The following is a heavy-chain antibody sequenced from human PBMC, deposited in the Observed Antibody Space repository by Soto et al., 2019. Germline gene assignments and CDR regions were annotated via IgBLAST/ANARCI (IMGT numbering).Heavy chain of an antibody. CDR2: IHHDGGT. Sequence: VQLQESGPGLVKLSGTLSLTCAVSGYSVSSGSWWGWVRQPPGKGLEWIGVIHHDGGTFFKPSLKSRVTMSLDTSKYQFSLALSAVTAADTALYSCAKSGSWFIDSWGHGNLVTVSS. V-gene: IGHV4-4*02. CDR1: GYSVSSGSW. J-gene: IGHJ4*01. D-gene: IGHD3-10*01. CDR3: AKSGSWFIDS.